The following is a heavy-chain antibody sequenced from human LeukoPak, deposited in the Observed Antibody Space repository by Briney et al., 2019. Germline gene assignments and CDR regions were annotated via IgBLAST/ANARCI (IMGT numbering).Heavy chain of an antibody. Sequence: KTSETLSLTCTVSGGSISSYYWSWIRQPPRKGLEWIGYIYTSGSTNYNPSLKSRVTISVDTSKNQFSLKLSSVTAADTAVYYCARNYDFWSGYYTPNFRFDPWGRGTLVTVSS. V-gene: IGHV4-4*09. D-gene: IGHD3-3*01. J-gene: IGHJ5*02. CDR2: IYTSGST. CDR3: ARNYDFWSGYYTPNFRFDP. CDR1: GGSISSYY.